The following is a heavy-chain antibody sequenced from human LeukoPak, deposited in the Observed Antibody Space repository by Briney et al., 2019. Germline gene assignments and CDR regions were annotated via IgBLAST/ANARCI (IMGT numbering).Heavy chain of an antibody. CDR2: INTNTGNP. J-gene: IGHJ6*02. CDR3: ARDLRTYYDFWSGYQYYYYYYGMDV. Sequence: ASVKVSCKASGGTFSSYAIRWVRQAPGQGLEWMGWINTNTGNPTYAQGFTGRFVFSLDTSVSTAYLQISSLKAEDTAVYYCARDLRTYYDFWSGYQYYYYYYGMDVWGQGTTVTVSS. D-gene: IGHD3-3*01. V-gene: IGHV7-4-1*02. CDR1: GGTFSSYA.